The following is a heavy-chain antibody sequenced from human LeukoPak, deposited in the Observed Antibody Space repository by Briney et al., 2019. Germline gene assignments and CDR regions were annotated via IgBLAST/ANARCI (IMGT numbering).Heavy chain of an antibody. CDR1: GFTFRSHS. Sequence: GGSLRLSCAASGFTFRSHSMQWVRQAPGKGLEWVSHISSSGSTIYYADSVKGRFTISRDNAKESLYLQMSSLRDEDTAVYYCVFPYWQDLDHWGQGTLVAVSS. D-gene: IGHD2-15*01. CDR2: ISSSGSTI. J-gene: IGHJ4*02. V-gene: IGHV3-48*02. CDR3: VFPYWQDLDH.